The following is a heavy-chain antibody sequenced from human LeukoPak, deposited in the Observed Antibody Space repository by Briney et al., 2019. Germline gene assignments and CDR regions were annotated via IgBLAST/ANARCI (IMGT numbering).Heavy chain of an antibody. CDR2: IKSKTDGGTT. CDR1: GFTFSNAW. CDR3: TTGGPDYVGMPLDH. D-gene: IGHD4-23*01. Sequence: PGGSPRLSCAASGFTFSNAWMSWVRQVPGKGLEWVGRIKSKTDGGTTDYAAPVKGRFTISRDDSKNTLYVQMNSLRTEDTAVYYCTTGGPDYVGMPLDHWGQGSLVTVSS. J-gene: IGHJ4*02. V-gene: IGHV3-15*01.